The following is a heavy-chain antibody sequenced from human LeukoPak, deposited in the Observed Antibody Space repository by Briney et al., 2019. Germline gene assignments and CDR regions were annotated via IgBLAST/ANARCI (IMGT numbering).Heavy chain of an antibody. CDR3: ARGGYSSSWTSYNWFDP. Sequence: SETLSLTCTVSGGSISSSSYYWGWIRQPPGKGLEWIGSIYYSGSTYYNPSLKSRVTVSVDTSKNQFSLKLSSVTAADTAVYYCARGGYSSSWTSYNWFDPWGQGTLVTVSS. D-gene: IGHD6-13*01. J-gene: IGHJ5*02. CDR1: GGSISSSSYY. V-gene: IGHV4-39*07. CDR2: IYYSGST.